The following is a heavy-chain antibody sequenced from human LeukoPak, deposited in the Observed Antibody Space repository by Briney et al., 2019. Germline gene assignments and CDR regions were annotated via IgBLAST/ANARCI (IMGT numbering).Heavy chain of an antibody. CDR2: ISSRSSYI. V-gene: IGHV3-21*01. Sequence: PGGSLRLFCAASGFTFSSYSMNWVRQAPGKGLEWVSSISSRSSYIYYADSVKGRFTISRDNAKNSLYLQMNSLRAEDTAVYYCAREGHSGYDPMGYWGQGTLVTVSS. D-gene: IGHD5-12*01. J-gene: IGHJ4*02. CDR1: GFTFSSYS. CDR3: AREGHSGYDPMGY.